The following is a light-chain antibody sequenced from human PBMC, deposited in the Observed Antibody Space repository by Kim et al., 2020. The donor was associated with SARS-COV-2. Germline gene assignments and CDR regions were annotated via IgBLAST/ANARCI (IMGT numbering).Light chain of an antibody. Sequence: QSALTQPASVSGSPGQSITISCTGSSSDVGKYNSVSWYQQHPGKAPKLMIYDVRDRPSGVSSRFSGSKSGNTASLIISGLQPEDEAYYYCSSYTITSTLVFGGGTQLTVL. CDR1: SSDVGKYNS. CDR2: DVR. V-gene: IGLV2-14*03. J-gene: IGLJ2*01. CDR3: SSYTITSTLV.